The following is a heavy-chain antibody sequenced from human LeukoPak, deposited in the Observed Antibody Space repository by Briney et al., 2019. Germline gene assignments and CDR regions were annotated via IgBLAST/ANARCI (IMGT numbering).Heavy chain of an antibody. CDR1: GASISGYF. D-gene: IGHD3-22*01. CDR2: IYSSGSA. V-gene: IGHV4-4*07. CDR3: ARSYYHDRTGYYSFDS. J-gene: IGHJ4*02. Sequence: SETLSLTCTVSGASISGYFWSWIRQPAGKGLEWIGRIYSSGSAHYNPSLKSRVTMSVAMSKDQFSLNLSSVTAADTAVYYCARSYYHDRTGYYSFDSWGQGTRVTVSS.